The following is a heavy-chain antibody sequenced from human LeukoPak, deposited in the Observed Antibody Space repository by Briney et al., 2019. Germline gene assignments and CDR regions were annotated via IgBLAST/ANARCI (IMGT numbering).Heavy chain of an antibody. J-gene: IGHJ5*02. CDR3: AKDLVLRFLEWLPNNWFDP. CDR1: GFTFSSYA. Sequence: GGSLRLSCAASGFTFSSYAMSWVRQAPGKGLEWVSAISGSGGSTYYANSVKGRFTISRDNSKNTLYLQMNSLRAEDTAVYYCAKDLVLRFLEWLPNNWFDPWGQGTLVTVSS. CDR2: ISGSGGST. D-gene: IGHD3-3*01. V-gene: IGHV3-23*01.